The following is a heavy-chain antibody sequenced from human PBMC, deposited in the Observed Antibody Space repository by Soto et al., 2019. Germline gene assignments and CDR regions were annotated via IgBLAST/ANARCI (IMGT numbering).Heavy chain of an antibody. Sequence: PGGSLRLSCAASGFTFSSYSMNWVRQAPGKGLEWVSYISSSSSTIYYADSVKGRFTISRDNAKNSLYLQMNSLRDEDTAVYYCASLQWEHNGYYYYGMDVWGQGTTVTVSS. J-gene: IGHJ6*02. D-gene: IGHD1-26*01. V-gene: IGHV3-48*02. CDR2: ISSSSSTI. CDR1: GFTFSSYS. CDR3: ASLQWEHNGYYYYGMDV.